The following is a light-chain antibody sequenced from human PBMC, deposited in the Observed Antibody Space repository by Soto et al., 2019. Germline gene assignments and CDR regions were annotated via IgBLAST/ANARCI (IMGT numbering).Light chain of an antibody. V-gene: IGLV2-14*01. CDR3: QAYDYSLTAMV. J-gene: IGLJ3*02. CDR2: DVN. CDR1: STDIGAYNY. Sequence: QSVLTQPASVSASPGQSITISCTGTSTDIGAYNYVSWYQHHPDKAPKLMIYDVNIRPSGVSNRFSGSKSGNTASLTISGLQAEDEAEYYCQAYDYSLTAMVFGGGTKLTVL.